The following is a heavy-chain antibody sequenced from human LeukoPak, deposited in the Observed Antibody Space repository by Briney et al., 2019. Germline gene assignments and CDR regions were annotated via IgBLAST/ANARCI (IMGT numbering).Heavy chain of an antibody. D-gene: IGHD6-19*01. CDR2: ISSSGSTI. CDR1: GFTFSSYE. J-gene: IGHJ4*02. Sequence: GGSLRLSCAASGFTFSSYEMNWVRQAPGKGLEWVSYISSSGSTIYYADSVKGRFTISRDNAKNSLYLQMNSLRAEDTAVYYCARGDWYSSGWQLDYWGQGTLVTVSS. CDR3: ARGDWYSSGWQLDY. V-gene: IGHV3-48*03.